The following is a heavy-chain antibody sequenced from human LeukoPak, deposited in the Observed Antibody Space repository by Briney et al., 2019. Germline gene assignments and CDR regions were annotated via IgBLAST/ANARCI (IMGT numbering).Heavy chain of an antibody. V-gene: IGHV3-23*01. J-gene: IGHJ4*02. CDR3: AKATYDSSGYYGNY. CDR1: GFTFSSYA. Sequence: GGSLRLSCAAAGFTFSSYAMSWVRQAPGKGLDWVSAISGSGGSTYYADSVKGRFTISRDNSKNTLYLQMNSLRAEDTAVYYCAKATYDSSGYYGNYWGQGTLATVSS. CDR2: ISGSGGST. D-gene: IGHD3-22*01.